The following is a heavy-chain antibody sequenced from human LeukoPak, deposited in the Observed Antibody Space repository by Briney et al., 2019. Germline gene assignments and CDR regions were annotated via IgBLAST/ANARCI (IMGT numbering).Heavy chain of an antibody. J-gene: IGHJ4*02. V-gene: IGHV4-59*12. CDR2: IYYSGTT. CDR1: GGSISSYY. D-gene: IGHD5-18*01. Sequence: PSETLSLTCTVSGGSISSYYWSWIRQPPGKGLEWIGYIYYSGTTYYNPSLKRRVTISVDTSKNQFSLKVSSVTAADTAVYYCARMNSYGYEDYWGQGTLVTVSS. CDR3: ARMNSYGYEDY.